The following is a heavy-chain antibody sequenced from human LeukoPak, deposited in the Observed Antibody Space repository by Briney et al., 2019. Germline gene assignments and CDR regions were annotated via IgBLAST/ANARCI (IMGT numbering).Heavy chain of an antibody. CDR1: GYSISNSNL. Sequence: SETLSLTCAVSGYSISNSNLWAWIRQPPGKGLEWIGYISYSGDTYYHASLTSRVTMSLDTSKDQFSLKLNSVTAVDTAMYYCATMQWLSQGGGFDYWGQGTLVTVSS. D-gene: IGHD6-19*01. CDR2: ISYSGDT. CDR3: ATMQWLSQGGGFDY. V-gene: IGHV4-28*01. J-gene: IGHJ4*02.